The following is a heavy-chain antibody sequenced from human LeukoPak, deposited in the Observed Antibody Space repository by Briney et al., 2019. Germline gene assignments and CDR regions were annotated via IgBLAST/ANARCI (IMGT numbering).Heavy chain of an antibody. J-gene: IGHJ4*02. D-gene: IGHD7-27*01. CDR2: IYYSGST. Sequence: SQALSLTCTVSGGSISSGDYYWSWIRQPPRKGLEWIGYIYYSGSTYYNPSLKSRVTISVDTSKNQFSLKLSSVTAADTAVYYCARAPILNGDFDYWGQGTLVTVSS. CDR3: ARAPILNGDFDY. CDR1: GGSISSGDYY. V-gene: IGHV4-30-4*08.